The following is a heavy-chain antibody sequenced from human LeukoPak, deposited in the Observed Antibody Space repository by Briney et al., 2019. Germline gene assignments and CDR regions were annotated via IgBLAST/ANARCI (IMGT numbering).Heavy chain of an antibody. Sequence: GGSLRLSCATSGFTFSSYWMNWVRQAPGKGLEWVANIEQDGSEKNYVDSVKGQFTISRDNAKNSLYLQMSSLRAEDTAVYYCAGGRGWSSDYWGQGTLVSVSS. D-gene: IGHD6-19*01. CDR2: IEQDGSEK. CDR3: AGGRGWSSDY. V-gene: IGHV3-7*03. J-gene: IGHJ4*02. CDR1: GFTFSSYW.